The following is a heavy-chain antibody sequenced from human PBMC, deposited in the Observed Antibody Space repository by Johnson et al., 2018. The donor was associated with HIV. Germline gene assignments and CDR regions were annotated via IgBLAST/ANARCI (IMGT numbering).Heavy chain of an antibody. Sequence: QVQLVESGGGVVQPGRSLRLSCAASGFTFSSYGMHWVRQAPGKGLEWVAVISYDGSNKYYADSVKGRFTISRDNSKNTLYLQMNSLRAEDTAVYYCAKDRRQSSWERLDDALDIWGQGTMVAVSS. J-gene: IGHJ3*02. CDR3: AKDRRQSSWERLDDALDI. D-gene: IGHD1-26*01. V-gene: IGHV3-30*18. CDR1: GFTFSSYG. CDR2: ISYDGSNK.